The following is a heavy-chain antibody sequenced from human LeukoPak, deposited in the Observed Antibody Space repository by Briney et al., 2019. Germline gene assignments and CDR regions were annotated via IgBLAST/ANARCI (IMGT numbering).Heavy chain of an antibody. Sequence: GGSLRLSCAASGFTVSSNYMSWVRQAPGKGLEWVSFIYSAGSTYYADSVKGRFTISRDNSKNTLYLQMNSLRAEDTAVYYCARVTRFGTSTLDYWGQGTQVTVSS. V-gene: IGHV3-53*01. CDR2: IYSAGST. J-gene: IGHJ4*02. CDR1: GFTVSSNY. D-gene: IGHD3-10*01. CDR3: ARVTRFGTSTLDY.